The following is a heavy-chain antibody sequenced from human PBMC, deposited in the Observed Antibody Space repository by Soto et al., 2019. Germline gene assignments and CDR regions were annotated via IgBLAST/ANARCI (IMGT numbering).Heavy chain of an antibody. CDR1: GFPFSSST. CDR3: ARDPGEVYAI. D-gene: IGHD2-8*01. V-gene: IGHV3-21*01. Sequence: PGGSLRLSCVASGFPFSSSTMSWVRQAPGKGLEWVSAISSSSSYIYYADSLKGRFSISRDNAKNSLYLQMHSLRAEDTALYYCARDPGEVYAIWGQGELFTVSS. J-gene: IGHJ4*02. CDR2: ISSSSSYI.